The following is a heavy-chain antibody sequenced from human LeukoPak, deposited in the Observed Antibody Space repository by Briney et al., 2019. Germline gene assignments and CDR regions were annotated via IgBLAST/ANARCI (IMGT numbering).Heavy chain of an antibody. Sequence: SETLSLTCTVCGASISSYDWSWIRQPPGKGLEWIGYLHYSGITNYNSSLKSRVTISPDTSKNQMSLKLSSVTAADTAVYYCARAGRQWTGTDFWGQGTLVTVSS. D-gene: IGHD2-8*01. CDR2: LHYSGIT. J-gene: IGHJ4*02. CDR3: ARAGRQWTGTDF. V-gene: IGHV4-59*01. CDR1: GASISSYD.